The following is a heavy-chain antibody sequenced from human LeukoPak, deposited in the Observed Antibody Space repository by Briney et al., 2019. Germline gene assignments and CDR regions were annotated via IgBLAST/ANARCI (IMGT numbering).Heavy chain of an antibody. CDR2: INSDGSSI. CDR3: ARVKYGSSSYYFDY. CDR1: GFTFSIYW. Sequence: PGGSLRLSCAASGFTFSIYWMHWVRQAPGKGLVWVSRINSDGSSISYADSVKGRFTISRDNAKNTLYLQMNSLRAEDTAVYYCARVKYGSSSYYFDYWGQGTLVTVSS. V-gene: IGHV3-74*01. D-gene: IGHD6-6*01. J-gene: IGHJ4*02.